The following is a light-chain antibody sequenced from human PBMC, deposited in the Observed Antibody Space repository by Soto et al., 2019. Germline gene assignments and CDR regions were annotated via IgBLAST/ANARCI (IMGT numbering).Light chain of an antibody. Sequence: EIVLTQSPGTLSLSPGERATHSCRASQSVSSSYLAWYQQKPGQAPRLLIYDASSRATGIPDRFSGSGSGTDFTLTITRLEPEDFAVYYCQQRSNWPPRTFGGGTKVDIK. J-gene: IGKJ4*01. CDR3: QQRSNWPPRT. CDR2: DAS. V-gene: IGKV3D-20*02. CDR1: QSVSSSY.